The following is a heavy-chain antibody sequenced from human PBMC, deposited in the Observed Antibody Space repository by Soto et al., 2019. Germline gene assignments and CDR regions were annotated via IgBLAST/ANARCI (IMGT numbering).Heavy chain of an antibody. V-gene: IGHV3-15*01. CDR2: IKRKSDHGTT. Sequence: EMQLVESGGGLVEPGGSLRLSCAATGFAFSHVWMTWVRQAPGKGLEWVGRIKRKSDHGTTDYAAAVKGRFTISRDDSKNSLDLQMDSLKSEDTAVYYCATEVEMSGASNWADYFDLWGRGTLVTVSS. CDR1: GFAFSHVW. D-gene: IGHD1-1*01. CDR3: ATEVEMSGASNWADYFDL. J-gene: IGHJ4*01.